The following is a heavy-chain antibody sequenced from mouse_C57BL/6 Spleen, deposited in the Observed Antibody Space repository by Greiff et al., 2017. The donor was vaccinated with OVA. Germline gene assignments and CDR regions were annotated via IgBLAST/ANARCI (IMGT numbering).Heavy chain of an antibody. D-gene: IGHD1-1*01. CDR2: IDPEDGDT. CDR1: GFNIKDYY. Sequence: VQLQQSGAELVRPGASVKLSYTASGFNIKDYYMHWVKQRPEQGLEWIGRIDPEDGDTEYAAKFQGKATMTADTSSNTAYLQRSSLTSEDTAVYYSSAPYGAMDYWGQGTSVTVSS. J-gene: IGHJ4*01. V-gene: IGHV14-1*01. CDR3: SAPYGAMDY.